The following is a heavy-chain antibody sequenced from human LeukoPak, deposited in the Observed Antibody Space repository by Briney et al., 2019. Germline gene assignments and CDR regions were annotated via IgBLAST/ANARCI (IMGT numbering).Heavy chain of an antibody. J-gene: IGHJ4*02. Sequence: ASVKVSCTASGYCFNDNYLHWVRRAPGQGLEWMGWLNPDSGATWYGQKFQGRITMTRDTSSSTAYLELSSLRSDDTAVYYCGRASYCGGACYYYFDSWGQGTLVTVSS. CDR2: LNPDSGAT. D-gene: IGHD2-21*02. V-gene: IGHV1-2*02. CDR1: GYCFNDNY. CDR3: GRASYCGGACYYYFDS.